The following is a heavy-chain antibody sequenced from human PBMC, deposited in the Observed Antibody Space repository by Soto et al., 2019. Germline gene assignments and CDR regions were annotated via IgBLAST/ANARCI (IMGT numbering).Heavy chain of an antibody. CDR2: IYPGDSDT. Sequence: GESLKISCKGSGYSFTSYWIGWVRQMPGKGLEWMGIIYPGDSDTRYSPSFQGQVTISADKSISTAYLQWSSLKASDTAMYYCARLSFSGCARPVLGRCGMDVWGQGTTVTVSS. V-gene: IGHV5-51*01. D-gene: IGHD6-19*01. CDR1: GYSFTSYW. CDR3: ARLSFSGCARPVLGRCGMDV. J-gene: IGHJ6*02.